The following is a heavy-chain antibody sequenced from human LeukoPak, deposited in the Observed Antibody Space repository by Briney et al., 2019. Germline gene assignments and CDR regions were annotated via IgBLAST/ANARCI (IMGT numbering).Heavy chain of an antibody. Sequence: ASVKVSCKVSGYTLTELSMHWVRQAPGKGLEWMGGFDPEDGETIYAQKFQGRVTMTEDTSTDTAYMELSSLRSEDTAAYYCATDVSSRYSGYPGAFDIWGQGTMVTVSS. J-gene: IGHJ3*02. CDR3: ATDVSSRYSGYPGAFDI. D-gene: IGHD5-12*01. CDR1: GYTLTELS. V-gene: IGHV1-24*01. CDR2: FDPEDGET.